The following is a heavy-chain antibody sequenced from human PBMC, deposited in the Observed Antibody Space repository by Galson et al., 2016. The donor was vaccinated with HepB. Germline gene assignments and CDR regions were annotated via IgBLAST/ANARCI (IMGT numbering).Heavy chain of an antibody. Sequence: SETLSLTCTVSGGSIGSYYWSWLRQTPGKGLEVIGYIYYSGRTNYRPSLTSRVTISADTSRNQFSLKLTSVTPADTGVYYCARGLAPSEAIVQSPDYWGQGILITVS. J-gene: IGHJ4*02. CDR2: IYYSGRT. V-gene: IGHV4-59*01. D-gene: IGHD3-16*02. CDR1: GGSIGSYY. CDR3: ARGLAPSEAIVQSPDY.